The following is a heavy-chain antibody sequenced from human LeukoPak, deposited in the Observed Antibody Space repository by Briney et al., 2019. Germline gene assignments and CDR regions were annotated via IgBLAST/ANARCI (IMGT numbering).Heavy chain of an antibody. CDR2: INYSGST. V-gene: IGHV4-59*08. CDR3: ARHTVVQGRWPDY. J-gene: IGHJ4*02. CDR1: GGSISSYY. D-gene: IGHD4-23*01. Sequence: PSETLPLTCTVSGGSISSYYWSWIRQPPGKGLEWIGYINYSGSTNYSPSLKSRVAISVDTSNNQFSLKLSSVTPADTAVYYCARHTVVQGRWPDYWGQGALVTVSS.